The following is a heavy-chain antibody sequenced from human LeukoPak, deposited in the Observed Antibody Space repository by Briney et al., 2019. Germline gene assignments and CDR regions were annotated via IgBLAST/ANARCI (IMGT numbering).Heavy chain of an antibody. V-gene: IGHV6-1*01. J-gene: IGHJ4*02. D-gene: IGHD6-13*01. CDR1: GDSVSSNSAA. CDR2: TYYRSKWYN. CDR3: AREGSIAAAGTLDY. Sequence: SQTLSLTCAISGDSVSSNSAAWNWIRQSPSGGLELLGRTYYRSKWYNDYAVSVKSRITINPDTSKNQFSLQLNSVTPEDTAVYYCAREGSIAAAGTLDYWGQGTLVTVSS.